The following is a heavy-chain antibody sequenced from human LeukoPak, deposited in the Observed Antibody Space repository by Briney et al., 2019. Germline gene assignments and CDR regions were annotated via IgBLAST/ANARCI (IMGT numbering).Heavy chain of an antibody. CDR1: GFTVSTNY. CDR2: IFSGGST. Sequence: GGSLKLSCAASGFTVSTNYMSWVRQAPGKGLEWVSVIFSGGSTYYADSVKGRFTISRHSSLNTLYLQMTSLRSDDTAVYYCAREGGVDTGLGFRIYSFDYWGQGTLVTASS. V-gene: IGHV3-53*04. D-gene: IGHD5-18*01. CDR3: AREGGVDTGLGFRIYSFDY. J-gene: IGHJ4*02.